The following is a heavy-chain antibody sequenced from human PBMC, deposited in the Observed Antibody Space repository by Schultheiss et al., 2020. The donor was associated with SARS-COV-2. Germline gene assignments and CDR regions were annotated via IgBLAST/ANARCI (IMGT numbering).Heavy chain of an antibody. CDR3: ARDGFEDYSDGSGYYHRLGGMYV. CDR2: ISGSGGST. CDR1: GFTFSSYA. D-gene: IGHD3-22*01. J-gene: IGHJ6*02. V-gene: IGHV3-23*01. Sequence: GGSLRLSCAASGFTFSSYAMSWVRQAPGKGLEWVSAISGSGGSTYYADSLKGRFTISRDNAGNSLYLQMNSLRAEDTAIYYCARDGFEDYSDGSGYYHRLGGMYVWGQGTTVTVSS.